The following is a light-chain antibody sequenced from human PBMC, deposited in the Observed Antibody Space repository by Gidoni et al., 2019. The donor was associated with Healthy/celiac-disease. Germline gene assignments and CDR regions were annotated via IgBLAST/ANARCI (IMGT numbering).Light chain of an antibody. CDR3: QQYGSSPCS. CDR2: GAS. Sequence: TVLSQPPGTLSLSPGESATLSCRASQRVSSSYLACYQQKPGQPPRLLLYGASSRATGIPDRFSGSGSETDFTLSISRLEPEDFAVYYCQQYGSSPCSFGQXTKLEIK. CDR1: QRVSSSY. V-gene: IGKV3-20*01. J-gene: IGKJ2*04.